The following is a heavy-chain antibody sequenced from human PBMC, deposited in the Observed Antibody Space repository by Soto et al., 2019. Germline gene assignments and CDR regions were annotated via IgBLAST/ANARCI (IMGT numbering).Heavy chain of an antibody. Sequence: EVQLLDSGGGLVQPGGSLRLSCAAPGFTFSNYAMTWVRQGPGKGLELVSGISGSCGRSYYADSVKGRCTISRDNSKSTLYLQRNSLRSEDTAVYYCAKAYFVWSSEQAYDFDYWGQGTLVTVSS. J-gene: IGHJ4*02. CDR3: AKAYFVWSSEQAYDFDY. V-gene: IGHV3-23*01. D-gene: IGHD3-16*01. CDR1: GFTFSNYA. CDR2: ISGSCGRS.